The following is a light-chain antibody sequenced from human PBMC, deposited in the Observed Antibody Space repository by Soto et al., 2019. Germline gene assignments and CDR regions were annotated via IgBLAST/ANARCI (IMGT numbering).Light chain of an antibody. CDR1: QSIRSW. CDR3: QQYEGYSPLT. V-gene: IGKV1-5*01. J-gene: IGKJ4*01. CDR2: DAY. Sequence: DIHLTQSPSTLSASVGDRVTITCRASQSIRSWLAWYQQKPGKAPKLLIYDAYSLESGVPSRFSGRRSGTEFTLTIAGLQPEDFATYYCQQYEGYSPLTFGGGTKVDIK.